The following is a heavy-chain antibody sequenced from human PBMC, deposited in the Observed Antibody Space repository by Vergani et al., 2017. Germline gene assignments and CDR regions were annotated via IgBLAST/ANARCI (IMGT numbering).Heavy chain of an antibody. CDR3: AGVGWFGESPTVPVGSDC. CDR2: INPSGGST. CDR1: GYTFTSYY. D-gene: IGHD3-10*01. J-gene: IGHJ4*02. Sequence: QVQLVQSGAEVKKPGASVMVSCKASGYTFTSYYMHWVRQAPGQGLEWMGIINPSGGSTSYAQKVQGRVTMTRDTSTSTVYMERGSMGFEDTAVYYCAGVGWFGESPTVPVGSDCWGQGTLVTVSA. V-gene: IGHV1-46*01.